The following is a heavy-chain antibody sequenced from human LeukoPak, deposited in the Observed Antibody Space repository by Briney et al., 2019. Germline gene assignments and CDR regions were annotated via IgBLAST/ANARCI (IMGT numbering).Heavy chain of an antibody. J-gene: IGHJ4*02. CDR2: ISYDGSNK. CDR3: AKDGASGYSGSDY. D-gene: IGHD5-12*01. Sequence: GGSLRLSCAASGFTFSSHAMHWVRQAPGKGLVWVAIISYDGSNKFYADSVKGRFTISRDNSKNTLYLQMNSLRAEDTAVYYCAKDGASGYSGSDYWGQGTLVTVSS. V-gene: IGHV3-30*18. CDR1: GFTFSSHA.